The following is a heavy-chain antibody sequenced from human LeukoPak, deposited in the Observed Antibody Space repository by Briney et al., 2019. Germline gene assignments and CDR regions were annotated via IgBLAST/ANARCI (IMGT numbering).Heavy chain of an antibody. CDR2: IHYSGIT. J-gene: IGHJ4*02. CDR1: GGSLSGYY. CDR3: ARHGYLGGPDFDY. D-gene: IGHD2-2*03. Sequence: SGTLSLTCTVSGGSLSGYYWSWIRQPPGKGLEYIGYIHYSGITNYNPSLKSRVTLSVDTSKNQFSLKLSSVTAADTAVYYCARHGYLGGPDFDYWGQGTLVTVSS. V-gene: IGHV4-59*08.